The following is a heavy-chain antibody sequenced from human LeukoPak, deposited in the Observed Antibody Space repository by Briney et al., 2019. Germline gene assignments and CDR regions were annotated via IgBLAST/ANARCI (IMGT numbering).Heavy chain of an antibody. CDR2: ISESGGV. CDR1: GGSFSNYH. J-gene: IGHJ3*02. V-gene: IGHV4-34*01. D-gene: IGHD3-22*01. CDR3: SRSHYYDSGGYLVAFDI. Sequence: PSETLSLTCAVYGGSFSNYHWSWIRQPPGQGLEWIGDISESGGVTYNPSLKSRATISVDTSKNLFSLSLSSVTAADTAVYYCSRSHYYDSGGYLVAFDIWGQGTKVPVSS.